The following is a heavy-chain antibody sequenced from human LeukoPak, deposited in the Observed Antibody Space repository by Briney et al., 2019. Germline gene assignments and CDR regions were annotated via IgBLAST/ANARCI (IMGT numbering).Heavy chain of an antibody. Sequence: SETLSLTCTVSGGSISSGDYYWSWIRQPPGKGLEWIGRIYSSGSTNCKPSVKSRVTMSVDTSKNQFSLKLSSVTAADTAVYYCARGNGATPFDCWGQGTLVTVSS. CDR2: IYSSGST. V-gene: IGHV4-61*08. CDR1: GGSISSGDYY. J-gene: IGHJ4*02. D-gene: IGHD2-15*01. CDR3: ARGNGATPFDC.